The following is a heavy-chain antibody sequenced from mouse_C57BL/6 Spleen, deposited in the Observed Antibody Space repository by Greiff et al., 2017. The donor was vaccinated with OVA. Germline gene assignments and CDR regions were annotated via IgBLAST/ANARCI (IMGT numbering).Heavy chain of an antibody. CDR3: ARGITTVVATDWYFDV. CDR1: GFSLTSYA. D-gene: IGHD1-1*01. V-gene: IGHV2-9-1*01. Sequence: QVQLKESGPGLVAPSQSLSITCTVSGFSLTSYAISWVRQPPGKGLEWLGVIWTGGGTNYNSALKSRLRISKENSKSQVFLKMNSLHTDDTARYYCARGITTVVATDWYFDVWGTGTTVTVSS. CDR2: IWTGGGT. J-gene: IGHJ1*03.